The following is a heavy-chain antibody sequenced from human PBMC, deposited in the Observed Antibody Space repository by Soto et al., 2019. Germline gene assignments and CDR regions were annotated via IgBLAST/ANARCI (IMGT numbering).Heavy chain of an antibody. V-gene: IGHV3-33*01. D-gene: IGHD6-13*01. J-gene: IGHJ4*02. CDR1: GFTFSSYG. CDR3: XXXXXXXGTSVFDY. CDR2: IWYDGSNK. Sequence: QVQLVESGGGVVQPGRSLRLSCAASGFTFSSYGMHWVRQAPGKGLEWVAVIWYDGSNKYYADSVKGRFTISRDNSKNTLYXXMNSLRAEDTAVYYXXXXXXXXGTSVFDYWGQGTLVTVSS.